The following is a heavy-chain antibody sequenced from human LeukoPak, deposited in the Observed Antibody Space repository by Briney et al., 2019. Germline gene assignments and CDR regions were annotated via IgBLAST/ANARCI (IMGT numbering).Heavy chain of an antibody. J-gene: IGHJ6*02. V-gene: IGHV3-15*01. CDR1: GFTFSNAW. CDR2: IKSKTDGGTT. Sequence: GGSLRLSCAASGFTFSNAWMSWVRQAPGKGLEWVGRIKSKTDGGTTDYAAPVKGRFTISRDDSKNTLYLQMNSLKTEDTAVYYCTTGPTVTLTYYYYGMDVWGQGTTVTVSS. CDR3: TTGPTVTLTYYYYGMDV. D-gene: IGHD4-17*01.